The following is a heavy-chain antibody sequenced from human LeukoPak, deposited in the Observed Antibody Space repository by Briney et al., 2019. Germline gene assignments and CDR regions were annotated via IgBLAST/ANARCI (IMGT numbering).Heavy chain of an antibody. CDR1: GGSISSYY. J-gene: IGHJ5*02. CDR3: ARRSEYYDSSGYYPAQGFDP. CDR2: IYYSGST. D-gene: IGHD3-22*01. Sequence: PSETLSLTCTVSGGSISSYYWSWIRQPPGKGLEWIGYIYYSGSTNYNPSPKSRVTISVDTSKNQFSLKLSSVTAADTAVYYCARRSEYYDSSGYYPAQGFDPWGQGTLSPSPQ. V-gene: IGHV4-59*01.